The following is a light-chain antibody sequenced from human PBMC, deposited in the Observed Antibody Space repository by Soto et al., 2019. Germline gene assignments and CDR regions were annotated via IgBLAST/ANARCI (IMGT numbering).Light chain of an antibody. V-gene: IGLV2-23*01. CDR2: EDA. J-gene: IGLJ1*01. CDR3: CSYAGGRTYV. Sequence: QSVLTQPASVSGSPGQSITVSCTGTSSDVGSYNLVSWYQYHPGKAPKLIIYEDAKRPSGVSNRFSGSKSGYTASLTISGLQADDEADFYCCSYAGGRTYVFGTGTKVTVL. CDR1: SSDVGSYNL.